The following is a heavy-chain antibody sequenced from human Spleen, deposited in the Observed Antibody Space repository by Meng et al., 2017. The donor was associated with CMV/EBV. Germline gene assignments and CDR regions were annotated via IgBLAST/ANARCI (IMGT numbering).Heavy chain of an antibody. CDR3: AKGSSGYCSSTSCYPFDY. Sequence: TFSSYAMSWVRQAPGKGLEWVSTISGSGGGTYYADSVKGRFTISRDNSKNTLYLQMNSLRAEDTAVYYCAKGSSGYCSSTSCYPFDYWGQGTLVTVSS. D-gene: IGHD2-2*03. CDR1: TFSSYA. J-gene: IGHJ4*02. V-gene: IGHV3-23*01. CDR2: ISGSGGGT.